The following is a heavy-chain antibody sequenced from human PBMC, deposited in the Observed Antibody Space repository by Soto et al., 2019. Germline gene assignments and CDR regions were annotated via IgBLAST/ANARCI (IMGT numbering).Heavy chain of an antibody. D-gene: IGHD2-2*01. CDR2: IIPIFGTA. J-gene: IGHJ6*02. V-gene: IGHV1-69*12. CDR1: GGTFSSYA. CDR3: ARHVPAAGYYYGMDV. Sequence: QVQLVQSGAEVKKPGSSVKVSCKASGGTFSSYAISWVRQDTGQGLEWLGGIIPIFGTANYAQKFQGRVTITADESTSTAYTELSSLKSEDTHVYYCARHVPAAGYYYGMDVWGQCTTVTFSS.